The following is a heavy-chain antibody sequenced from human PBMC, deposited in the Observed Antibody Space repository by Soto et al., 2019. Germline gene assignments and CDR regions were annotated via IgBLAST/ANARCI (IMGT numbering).Heavy chain of an antibody. CDR2: ISGGGGSGRGGNT. D-gene: IGHD2-15*01. CDR1: GFTFSSYA. J-gene: IGHJ3*02. Sequence: LRLSCAASGFTFSSYAMSWVRQAPGKGLEWVSAISGGGGSGRGGNTYYADSAKGRFTISRDNSKNTLYLQMNSLRAEDTAVYYCARDFKLGYCSGGSCLEDAFDIWGQGTMVTVSS. V-gene: IGHV3-23*01. CDR3: ARDFKLGYCSGGSCLEDAFDI.